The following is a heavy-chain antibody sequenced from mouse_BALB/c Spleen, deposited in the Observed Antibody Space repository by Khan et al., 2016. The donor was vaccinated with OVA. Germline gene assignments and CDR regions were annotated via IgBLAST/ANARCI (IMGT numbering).Heavy chain of an antibody. CDR3: TRDRIDD. Sequence: VQLQQSGAELAKPGASVKMSCKASGYTFTTYWMHWVKQRPGQGLEWIGYINPTSGYTDYNEKFKDRATLSADKSSSTAYLQLSSLTSADSAVYYCTRDRIDDWGQGTTLTVSS. CDR1: GYTFTTYW. V-gene: IGHV1-7*01. J-gene: IGHJ2*01. CDR2: INPTSGYT.